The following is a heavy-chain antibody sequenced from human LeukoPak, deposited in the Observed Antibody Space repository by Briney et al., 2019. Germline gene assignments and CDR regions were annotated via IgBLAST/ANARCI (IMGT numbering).Heavy chain of an antibody. CDR3: ARVGGYYPSHWYFDL. Sequence: ASVKVSCKASGYTFTDYYIHWVRQAPGHGLEWMGWISAYNGNTNYAQKLQGRVTMTTDTSTSTAYMELRSLRSDDTAVYYCARVGGYYPSHWYFDLWGRGTLVTVSS. CDR2: ISAYNGNT. J-gene: IGHJ2*01. V-gene: IGHV1-18*04. CDR1: GYTFTDYY. D-gene: IGHD3-22*01.